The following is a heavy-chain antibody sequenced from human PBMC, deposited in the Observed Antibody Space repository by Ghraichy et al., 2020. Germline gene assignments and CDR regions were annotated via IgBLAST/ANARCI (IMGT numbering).Heavy chain of an antibody. V-gene: IGHV4-31*03. CDR2: IYYSGST. CDR1: GGSISSPGYY. Sequence: SETLSLTCTVSGGSISSPGYYWSWIRQHPVKGLEWIGYIYYSGSTQYNTSLRSRVTISVDTSKKQFSLKLSSVTAADTAVYYCARDRFLGWLLPLDYYYYGMAVWGQGTTGTVYS. J-gene: IGHJ6*02. CDR3: ARDRFLGWLLPLDYYYYGMAV. D-gene: IGHD3-3*01.